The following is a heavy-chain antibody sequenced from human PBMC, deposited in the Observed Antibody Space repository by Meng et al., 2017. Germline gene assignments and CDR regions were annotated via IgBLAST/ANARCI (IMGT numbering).Heavy chain of an antibody. V-gene: IGHV6-1*01. CDR2: TYYRSKWYY. J-gene: IGHJ4*02. D-gene: IGHD1-26*01. Sequence: AQPQQSGPGPVNTSQTLPPPCANSGDSVSSNRAGWNCIRLAPSRGLELLGRTYYRSKWYYDYAISVKGRMSVNADTSKNQFSLQLNSVTPEDTAVYYCAREVGTSRPFEYWGQGTLVTVSS. CDR1: GDSVSSNRAG. CDR3: AREVGTSRPFEY.